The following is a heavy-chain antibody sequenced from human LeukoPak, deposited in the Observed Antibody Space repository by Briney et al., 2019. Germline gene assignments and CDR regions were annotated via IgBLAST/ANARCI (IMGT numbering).Heavy chain of an antibody. CDR3: SRGPIELWVHNGMDV. CDR2: IRSNAYRGTT. V-gene: IGHV3-49*04. CDR1: GFSVGDHA. J-gene: IGHJ6*02. Sequence: GGSLRLSCKGSGFSVGDHAMSWVRQAPGQGLEWAGFIRSNAYRGTTEYAASVKGRFTISRDDSNNIAYLQMNSLKTEDTAVYYCSRGPIELWVHNGMDVWGQGTTVTVSS. D-gene: IGHD5-18*01.